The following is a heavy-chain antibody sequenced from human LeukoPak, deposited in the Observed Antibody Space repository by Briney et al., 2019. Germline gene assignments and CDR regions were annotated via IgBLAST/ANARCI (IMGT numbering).Heavy chain of an antibody. CDR3: ARDLPVTLVRERFDY. J-gene: IGHJ4*02. V-gene: IGHV1-18*04. D-gene: IGHD1-1*01. Sequence: ASVKVSCKASGYTFTSYGISWVRQAPGQGLEWTGWISAYNGNTNYAQKLQGRVTMTTDTSTSTAYMELRSLRSDDTAVYYCARDLPVTLVRERFDYWGQGTLVTVSS. CDR1: GYTFTSYG. CDR2: ISAYNGNT.